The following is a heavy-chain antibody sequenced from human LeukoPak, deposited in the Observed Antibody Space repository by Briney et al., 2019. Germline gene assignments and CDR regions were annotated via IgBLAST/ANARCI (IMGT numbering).Heavy chain of an antibody. CDR1: GFTFSSYG. Sequence: GSLRLSCVASGFTFSSYGMNWIRQPPGKGLEWIGEINHSGSTNYNPSLKSRVTISVDTSKNQFSLKLSSVTAADTAVYYCARMRRGPYYFDYWGQGTLVTVSS. V-gene: IGHV4-34*01. D-gene: IGHD3-10*01. J-gene: IGHJ4*02. CDR3: ARMRRGPYYFDY. CDR2: INHSGST.